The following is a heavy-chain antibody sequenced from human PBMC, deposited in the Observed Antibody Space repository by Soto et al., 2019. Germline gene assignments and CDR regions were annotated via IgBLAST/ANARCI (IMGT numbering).Heavy chain of an antibody. J-gene: IGHJ4*02. CDR1: GVSLSTSGVD. CDR3: VHRRRATRRGCSGGTCYGGFDY. V-gene: IGHV2-5*02. D-gene: IGHD2-15*01. CDR2: IYWDNDK. Sequence: QITLKESGPTLVKPTETLTLTCTLSGVSLSTSGVDVGWVRQPPGKALEWLAVIYWDNDKRCSTSLKSRLTITKDTSKNQVVLTLTNMDHVDTATYYCVHRRRATRRGCSGGTCYGGFDYWGQGTLVTVSS.